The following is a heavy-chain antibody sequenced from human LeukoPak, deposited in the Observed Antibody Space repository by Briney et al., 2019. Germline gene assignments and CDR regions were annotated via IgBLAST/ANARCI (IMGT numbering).Heavy chain of an antibody. V-gene: IGHV3-43*02. CDR3: AKGLRSGTYYNVFDG. CDR2: ISGDDT. CDR1: GFTFDDYD. Sequence: GGSLRLSCAASGFTFDDYDMHWVRQAPGEGLEWVALISGDDTHYADSVKGRFTISRDNSKNSLHVQMNRLSTEDTALYYCAKGLRSGTYYNVFDGWGQGTLVTVSS. D-gene: IGHD3-10*02. J-gene: IGHJ4*02.